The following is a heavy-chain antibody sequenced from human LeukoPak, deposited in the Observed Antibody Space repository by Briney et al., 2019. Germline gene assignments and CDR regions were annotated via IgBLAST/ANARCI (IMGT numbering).Heavy chain of an antibody. D-gene: IGHD2-2*02. CDR3: ARERGTSCYSY. Sequence: ASVKVSCKASGGTFSSYAISWVRQAPGQGLEWMGRIIPILGIANYAQKFQGRVTITADKSTSTAYMELSSLRSEDTAVYYCARERGTSCYSYWGQGTLVTVSS. J-gene: IGHJ4*02. V-gene: IGHV1-69*04. CDR1: GGTFSSYA. CDR2: IIPILGIA.